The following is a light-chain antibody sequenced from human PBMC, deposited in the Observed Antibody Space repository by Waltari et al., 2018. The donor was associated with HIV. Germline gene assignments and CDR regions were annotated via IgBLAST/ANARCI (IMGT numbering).Light chain of an antibody. Sequence: DIVMTQSPLSLPVTPVAPASISCRSSQSLLHSNGYNYLDWYLQKPGQSPQLLIYLGSNRASGVPDRFSGSGSGTDFTLKISRVEAEDVGVYYCMQALQTRWTFGQGTKVEIK. J-gene: IGKJ1*01. CDR2: LGS. CDR3: MQALQTRWT. V-gene: IGKV2-28*01. CDR1: QSLLHSNGYNY.